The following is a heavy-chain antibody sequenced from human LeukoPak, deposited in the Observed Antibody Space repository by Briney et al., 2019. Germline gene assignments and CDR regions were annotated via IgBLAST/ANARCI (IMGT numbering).Heavy chain of an antibody. Sequence: GGSLRLSCAASGFTFDDYAMHWVRQAPGKGLEWVSLISGDGGSTYYADSVKGRFTIPRDNSKNSLYLQMNSLRTEDTALYYCAKAKIQLSMLDAFDIWGQGTMVTVSS. J-gene: IGHJ3*02. D-gene: IGHD5-18*01. V-gene: IGHV3-43*02. CDR3: AKAKIQLSMLDAFDI. CDR1: GFTFDDYA. CDR2: ISGDGGST.